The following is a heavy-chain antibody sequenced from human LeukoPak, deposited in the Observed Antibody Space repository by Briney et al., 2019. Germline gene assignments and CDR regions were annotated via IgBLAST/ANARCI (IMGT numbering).Heavy chain of an antibody. V-gene: IGHV3-23*01. D-gene: IGHD4-17*01. J-gene: IGHJ4*02. CDR3: AKPAKTDYADY. CDR1: GLTFSSYG. Sequence: GGTLTLSCAASGLTFSSYGMNWVRQAPGKGLEWVSAISGSGGNTYYADSVKGRFTISRDNSKNTLYLQMNSLRAEDTALYYCAKPAKTDYADYWGQGTLVTVSS. CDR2: ISGSGGNT.